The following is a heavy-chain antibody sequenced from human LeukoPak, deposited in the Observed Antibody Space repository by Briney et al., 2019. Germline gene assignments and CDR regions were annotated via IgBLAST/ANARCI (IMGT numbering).Heavy chain of an antibody. V-gene: IGHV3-48*04. CDR1: GFTFSSYW. J-gene: IGHJ4*02. Sequence: GGSLRLSCAASGFTFSSYWMSWVRQAPGKGLEWVSYISSSGSTIYYADSVKGRFTISRDNAKNSLYLQMNSLRAEDTAVYYCARASGGYSYYFDYWGQGTLVTVSS. D-gene: IGHD5-18*01. CDR3: ARASGGYSYYFDY. CDR2: ISSSGSTI.